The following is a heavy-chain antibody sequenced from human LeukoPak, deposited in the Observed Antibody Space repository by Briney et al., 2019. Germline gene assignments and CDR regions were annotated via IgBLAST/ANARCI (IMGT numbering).Heavy chain of an antibody. D-gene: IGHD2-2*01. Sequence: QAGGSLRLSCAASAFTFSSYAMSWVRQAPVKGLEWVSAISASGGSTYYADSVKGRFTISRDNSKNTLYLQMSSLRAEDTAVYYCAKDTESTVNYYSGMDVWGQGTTVTVSS. V-gene: IGHV3-23*01. J-gene: IGHJ6*02. CDR3: AKDTESTVNYYSGMDV. CDR2: ISASGGST. CDR1: AFTFSSYA.